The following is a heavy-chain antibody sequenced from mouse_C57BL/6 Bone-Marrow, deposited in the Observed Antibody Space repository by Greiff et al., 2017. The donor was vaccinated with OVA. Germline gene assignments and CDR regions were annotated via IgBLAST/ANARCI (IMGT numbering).Heavy chain of an antibody. CDR1: GFNIKDDY. D-gene: IGHD4-1*02. Sequence: VQLKESGAELVRPGASVKLSCTASGFNIKDDYMHWVKRRPEQGLEWIGWIDPENGDTEYASKFQGKATITADTSSNTAYLQLSSLTSEDTAVYYCTPTGTDWYFDVWGTGTTVTVSS. CDR3: TPTGTDWYFDV. V-gene: IGHV14-4*01. J-gene: IGHJ1*03. CDR2: IDPENGDT.